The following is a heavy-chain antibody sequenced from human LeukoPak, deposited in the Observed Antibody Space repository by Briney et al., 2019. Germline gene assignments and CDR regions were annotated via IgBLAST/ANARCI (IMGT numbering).Heavy chain of an antibody. CDR1: GGSISSSYYY. V-gene: IGHV4-39*01. Sequence: SETLSLTCTVSGGSISSSYYYWGWIRQPPGKGLEWIGSFYYSGSTYYNPSLKSRVTISVDPSKKQFSLKLRSVTAADTAVYYCARLRGSSCSLDYWGQGTLVTVSS. CDR2: FYYSGST. CDR3: ARLRGSSCSLDY. D-gene: IGHD6-13*01. J-gene: IGHJ4*02.